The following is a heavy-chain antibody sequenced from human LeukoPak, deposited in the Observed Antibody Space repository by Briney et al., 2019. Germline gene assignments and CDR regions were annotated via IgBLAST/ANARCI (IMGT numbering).Heavy chain of an antibody. CDR1: GGSISSGGYY. J-gene: IGHJ4*02. Sequence: PSETLSLTCTVSGGSISSGGYYWSWIRQHPGKGLEWIGYIYYSGSTYYNSSLKSRVTISVDTSKNQFSLKLSSVTAADTAVYYCARHSCSSTSCYNYFDYWGQGTLVTVSS. D-gene: IGHD2-2*02. CDR2: IYYSGST. V-gene: IGHV4-31*03. CDR3: ARHSCSSTSCYNYFDY.